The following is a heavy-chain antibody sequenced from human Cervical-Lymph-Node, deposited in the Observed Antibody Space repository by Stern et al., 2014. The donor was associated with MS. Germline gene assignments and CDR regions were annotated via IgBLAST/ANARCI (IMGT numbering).Heavy chain of an antibody. Sequence: QEQLVESGPGLVKPSETLSLTCTVSGGSISGYDCSWIRQPPGKGLELIGHIYYSGSTNYMPSLKSRVSISIDTPKNQFSLKLSSVTAADTAVYYCARSRDAYSPLAYWGQGALVTVSS. D-gene: IGHD5-24*01. J-gene: IGHJ4*02. V-gene: IGHV4-59*01. CDR2: IYYSGST. CDR1: GGSISGYD. CDR3: ARSRDAYSPLAY.